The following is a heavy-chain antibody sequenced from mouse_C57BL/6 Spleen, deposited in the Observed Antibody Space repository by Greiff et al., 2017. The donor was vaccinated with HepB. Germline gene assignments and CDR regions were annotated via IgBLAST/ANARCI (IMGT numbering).Heavy chain of an antibody. CDR1: GFTFSDYG. CDR3: AKEDYGYDGGYAMDY. Sequence: EVKLMESGGGLVKPGGSLKLSCAASGFTFSDYGMHWVRQAPEKGLEWVAYISSGSSTIYYADTVKGRFTISRDNAKNTVFLQMTSLRSEDTAMYYCAKEDYGYDGGYAMDYWGQGTSVTVSS. V-gene: IGHV5-17*01. J-gene: IGHJ4*01. D-gene: IGHD2-2*01. CDR2: ISSGSSTI.